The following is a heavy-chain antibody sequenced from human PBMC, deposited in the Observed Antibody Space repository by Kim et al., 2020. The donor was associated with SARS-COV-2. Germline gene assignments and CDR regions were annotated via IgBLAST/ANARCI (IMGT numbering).Heavy chain of an antibody. CDR3: AREALFYNWNYVDI. D-gene: IGHD1-7*01. V-gene: IGHV4-4*07. J-gene: IGHJ3*02. Sequence: NPSLKSRVTMSVDTSKNQYSLKLSSVSAADTAVYYCAREALFYNWNYVDIWGQGTMVTVSS.